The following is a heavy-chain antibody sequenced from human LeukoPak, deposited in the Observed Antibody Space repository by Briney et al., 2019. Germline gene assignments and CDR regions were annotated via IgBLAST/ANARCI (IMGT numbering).Heavy chain of an antibody. V-gene: IGHV4-39*07. D-gene: IGHD1-26*01. CDR2: IYYSGST. J-gene: IGHJ3*02. CDR3: ARDGGATDAFDI. CDR1: GGSIGSSSYY. Sequence: PSETLSLTCTVSGGSIGSSSYYWGWIRQPPGKGLEWIGSIYYSGSTYYNPSLKSRVTISVDTSKNQFSLKLSSVTAADTAVYYCARDGGATDAFDIWGQGTMVTVSS.